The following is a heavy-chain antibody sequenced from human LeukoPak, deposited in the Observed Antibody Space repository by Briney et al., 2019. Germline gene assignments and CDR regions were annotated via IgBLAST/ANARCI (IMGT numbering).Heavy chain of an antibody. CDR2: INSDGSST. CDR3: ARDRNTGSSYENLFEF. CDR1: GFTFSGYW. V-gene: IGHV3-74*01. Sequence: GGSLRLSCAASGFTFSGYWMHWVRQAPGKGLVWVSRINSDGSSTTYADSVKGRFTISRDNAKNTLYLQMNSLRAEDTSVYYCARDRNTGSSYENLFEFWGQGSLVTVSS. D-gene: IGHD1-26*01. J-gene: IGHJ4*02.